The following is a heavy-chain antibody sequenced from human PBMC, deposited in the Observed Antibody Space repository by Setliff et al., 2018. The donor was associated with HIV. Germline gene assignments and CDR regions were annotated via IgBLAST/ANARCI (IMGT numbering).Heavy chain of an antibody. D-gene: IGHD3-22*01. V-gene: IGHV4-31*03. CDR1: GDSISSGGYQ. Sequence: SETLSLTCTVSGDSISSGGYQWTWIRQHPGKGLEYIGYISYSGSTDYNPSLKSRVTISVDTSQNQFSLRLSSVTAADTAVYYCARYDMPSSDSSGYYYDSWGQGTLGTVSS. CDR3: ARYDMPSSDSSGYYYDS. CDR2: ISYSGST. J-gene: IGHJ5*01.